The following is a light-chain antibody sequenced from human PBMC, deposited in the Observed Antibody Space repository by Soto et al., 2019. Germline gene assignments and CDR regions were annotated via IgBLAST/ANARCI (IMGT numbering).Light chain of an antibody. V-gene: IGKV3-20*01. CDR1: QTVSSSY. Sequence: EIVLTQSPGTLSLSPGERATLSCRASQTVSSSYLAWYQQKPGQAHRLLIHGASNRATGIPDRFSGGGSGTDFTLSISRLEPEDSAMDYCQQYGSSPFTCGPGIKVDI. CDR3: QQYGSSPFT. J-gene: IGKJ3*01. CDR2: GAS.